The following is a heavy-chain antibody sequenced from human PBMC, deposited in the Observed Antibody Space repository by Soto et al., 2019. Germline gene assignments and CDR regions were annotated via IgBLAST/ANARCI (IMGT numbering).Heavy chain of an antibody. D-gene: IGHD6-19*01. V-gene: IGHV4-61*01. J-gene: IGHJ4*02. Sequence: QVQLQESGPGLVKPSETLSLTCTVSGGSVSSGSYYWSWIRQPPGKGLEWIGYIYYSGSTNYNPSLNSRVTISVDTSKNQFSLKLSSVTAADTAVYYCARVGYSSGWAPDYWGQGTLVTVSS. CDR3: ARVGYSSGWAPDY. CDR1: GGSVSSGSYY. CDR2: IYYSGST.